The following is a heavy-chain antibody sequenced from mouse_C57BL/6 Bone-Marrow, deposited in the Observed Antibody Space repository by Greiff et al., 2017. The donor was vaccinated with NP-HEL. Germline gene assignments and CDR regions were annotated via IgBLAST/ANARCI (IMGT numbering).Heavy chain of an antibody. V-gene: IGHV5-6*01. D-gene: IGHD3-3*01. CDR1: GFTFSSYG. J-gene: IGHJ2*01. CDR2: ISSGGSYT. Sequence: EVKLVESGGDLVKPGGSLKLSCAASGFTFSSYGMSWVRQTPDKRLEWVATISSGGSYTYYPDSVKGRFTFSRDNAKNTLYLQMSSLKSEDTAMYYCARLGLFDFDYWGQVHHSHSLL. CDR3: ARLGLFDFDY.